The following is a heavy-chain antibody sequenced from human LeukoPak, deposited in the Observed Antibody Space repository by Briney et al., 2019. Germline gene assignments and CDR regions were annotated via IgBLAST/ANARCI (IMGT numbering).Heavy chain of an antibody. CDR3: AGEDMVRGAESFDY. J-gene: IGHJ4*02. CDR2: ISYDGSNK. CDR1: GFTFSSYA. V-gene: IGHV3-30*04. Sequence: GGSLRLSCAASGFTFSSYAMHWVRQAPGKGLEWVAVISYDGSNKYYADSVKGRFTISRDNSKNTLYLQMNSLRAEDTAVYYCAGEDMVRGAESFDYWGQGTLVTVSS. D-gene: IGHD3-10*01.